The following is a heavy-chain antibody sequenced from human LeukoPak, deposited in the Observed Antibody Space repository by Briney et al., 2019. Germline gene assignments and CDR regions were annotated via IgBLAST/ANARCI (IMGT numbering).Heavy chain of an antibody. V-gene: IGHV3-43*02. CDR1: LFTFDDYA. CDR3: AKDPHSACTNGVCYRSYYYYMDV. D-gene: IGHD2-8*01. Sequence: GGSLRLSCADSLFTFDDYAMHWVRQAPGKGLEWVSLISGDGGSTYYADSVKGRFTISRDNSKNSLYLQMNSLRTEDTALYYCAKDPHSACTNGVCYRSYYYYMDVWGKGTTVTVSS. CDR2: ISGDGGST. J-gene: IGHJ6*03.